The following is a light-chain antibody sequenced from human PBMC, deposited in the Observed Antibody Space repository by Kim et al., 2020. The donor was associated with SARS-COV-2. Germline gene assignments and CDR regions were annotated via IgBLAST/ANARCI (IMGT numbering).Light chain of an antibody. J-gene: IGLJ2*01. CDR2: EDN. V-gene: IGLV6-57*04. CDR3: QSYDSSNPVV. CDR1: SGSIASNY. Sequence: NFMLTQPHPVSESPGKTVTISCTRSSGSIASNYVQWYQLRPGSAPTTVIYEDNQRPSGVPDRFSGSIDSSSNSASLTISGLKTEDEADYYCQSYDSSNPVVFGGGTQLTVL.